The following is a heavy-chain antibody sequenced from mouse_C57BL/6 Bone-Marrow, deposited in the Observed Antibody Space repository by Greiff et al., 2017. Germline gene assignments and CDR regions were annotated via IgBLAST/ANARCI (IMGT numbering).Heavy chain of an antibody. CDR2: IYPGDGDT. CDR1: GYAFSSSW. Sequence: VQLQQSGPELVKPGASVKISCKASGYAFSSSWMNWVKQRPGKGLEWIGRIYPGDGDTNSNGKFKGKATLTADKSSSTAYMQLSSLTSEDSAVYFCARNSYYFDYWGQGTTLTVSS. CDR3: ARNSYYFDY. J-gene: IGHJ2*01. V-gene: IGHV1-82*01.